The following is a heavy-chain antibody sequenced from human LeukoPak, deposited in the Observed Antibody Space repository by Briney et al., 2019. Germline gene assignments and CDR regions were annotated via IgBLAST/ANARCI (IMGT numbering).Heavy chain of an antibody. CDR3: ARVGIAAAGYFDY. J-gene: IGHJ4*02. CDR1: GFTFSDYY. V-gene: IGHV3-11*04. Sequence: GGSLRLSCAASGFTFSDYYMSWIRQAPGKGLEWVSYISSSSSTIYYADSVKGRFTISRDNAKNSLYLQMNSLRDEDTAVYYCARVGIAAAGYFDYWGQGTLVTVSS. CDR2: ISSSSSTI. D-gene: IGHD6-13*01.